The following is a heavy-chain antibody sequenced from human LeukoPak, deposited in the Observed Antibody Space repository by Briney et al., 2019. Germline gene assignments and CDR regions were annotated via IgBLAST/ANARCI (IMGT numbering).Heavy chain of an antibody. J-gene: IGHJ4*02. D-gene: IGHD6-19*01. CDR3: ARSRIAVAPFDY. Sequence: EASVKVSCKASGGTFSSYAISWVRQAPGQGLEWMGGIIPIFGTANYAQKFQGRVTITPDESTSTAYMELSSLRSEDTAVYYCARSRIAVAPFDYWGQGTLVTVSS. V-gene: IGHV1-69*13. CDR2: IIPIFGTA. CDR1: GGTFSSYA.